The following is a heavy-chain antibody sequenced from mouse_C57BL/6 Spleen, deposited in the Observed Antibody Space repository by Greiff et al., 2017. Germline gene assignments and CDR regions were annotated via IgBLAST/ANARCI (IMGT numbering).Heavy chain of an antibody. CDR3: ARWDDGYLWYFDV. D-gene: IGHD2-3*01. Sequence: VKLMESGPELVKPGASVKLSCKASGYTFTSYDINWVKQRPGQGLEWIGWIYPRDGSTKYNEKFKGKATLTVDTASSTAYMELHSLTSEDSAVYFFARWDDGYLWYFDVWGTGTTVTVSS. V-gene: IGHV1-85*01. CDR2: IYPRDGST. CDR1: GYTFTSYD. J-gene: IGHJ1*03.